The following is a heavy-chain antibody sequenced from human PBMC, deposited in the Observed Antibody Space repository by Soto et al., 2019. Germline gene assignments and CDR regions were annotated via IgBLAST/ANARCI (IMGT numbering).Heavy chain of an antibody. D-gene: IGHD3-10*01. CDR3: ARDGNYCGSVSYYRGGAMDV. J-gene: IGHJ6*02. CDR1: GFRFSSYT. Sequence: EVQLVESGGGLVKPGESLRLSCVASGFRFSSYTMDWDRQSPGKGLEWVASISSSGNYIYYADSLKGRVTISRDNAKNSVYLQMNSLRVEDTAVYYCARDGNYCGSVSYYRGGAMDVLGQVTTVTVSS. CDR2: ISSSGNYI. V-gene: IGHV3-21*01.